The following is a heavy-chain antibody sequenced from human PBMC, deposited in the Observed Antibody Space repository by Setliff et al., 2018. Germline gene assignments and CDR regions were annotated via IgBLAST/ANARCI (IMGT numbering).Heavy chain of an antibody. CDR3: ARDRTYYGSGTYTRYFDY. D-gene: IGHD3-10*01. V-gene: IGHV4-59*02. CDR1: GASVRSHY. CDR2: FFYSGDT. Sequence: PSETLSLTCTVSGASVRSHYWSWIRQSPEKGLEWIGFFFYSGDTKSNPSLKSRXXMSVDTSKNQFSLKLNSVTAADTAVYYCARDRTYYGSGTYTRYFDYWGQGTLVTVSS. J-gene: IGHJ4*02.